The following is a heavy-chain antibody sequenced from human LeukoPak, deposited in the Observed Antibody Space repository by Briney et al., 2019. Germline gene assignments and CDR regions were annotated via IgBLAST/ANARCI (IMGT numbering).Heavy chain of an antibody. V-gene: IGHV1-18*01. J-gene: IGHJ6*02. CDR3: ARAKYDYGDFYYYYGMDV. D-gene: IGHD4-17*01. Sequence: GASVKVSCKASGYTFTSYGISWVRQAPGQGLEWMGWISAYNGNTNYAQKLQGRVTMTTDTSTSTAYMELRSLRSDDTAVYYCARAKYDYGDFYYYYGMDVWGQGTTVTVSS. CDR2: ISAYNGNT. CDR1: GYTFTSYG.